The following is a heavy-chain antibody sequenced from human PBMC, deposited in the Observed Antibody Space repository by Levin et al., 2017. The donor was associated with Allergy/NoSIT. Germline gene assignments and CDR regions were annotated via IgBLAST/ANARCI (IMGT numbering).Heavy chain of an antibody. CDR3: ARVEGAHSSHYYFDY. D-gene: IGHD6-13*01. V-gene: IGHV4-61*01. CDR2: IYYSGST. CDR1: GGSVSSGSYY. J-gene: IGHJ4*02. Sequence: KPSETLSLTCTVSGGSVSSGSYYWSWVRQPPGKGLEWIGYIYYSGSTNYNPSLKSRVTISVDTSKNQFSLKLSSVTAADTAVYYCARVEGAHSSHYYFDYWGQGTLVTVSS.